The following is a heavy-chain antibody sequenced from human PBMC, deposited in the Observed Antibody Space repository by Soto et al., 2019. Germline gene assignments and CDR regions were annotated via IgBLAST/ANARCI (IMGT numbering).Heavy chain of an antibody. CDR3: DLNYGHVCSGGNCYIYF. J-gene: IGHJ4*02. CDR1: GGTFSRYG. CDR2: IIPLFGTA. Sequence: QVQLVQSGAEVKKPGSSVKVSCKASGGTFSRYGINWVRQAHGHGLEWMGGIIPLFGTANYAQKFQGRVTITADESTSTAHMELMSLSAEDMAVYYCDLNYGHVCSGGNCYIYFWGQGTLVTVSS. V-gene: IGHV1-69*01. D-gene: IGHD2-15*01.